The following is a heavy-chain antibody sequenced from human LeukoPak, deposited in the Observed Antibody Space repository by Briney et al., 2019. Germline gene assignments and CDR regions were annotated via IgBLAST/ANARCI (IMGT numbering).Heavy chain of an antibody. J-gene: IGHJ4*02. CDR3: AKVFQELAVAGIGGPFDY. V-gene: IGHV3-30*18. CDR1: GFTFSTYG. CDR2: ISYDGNNK. D-gene: IGHD6-19*01. Sequence: PGGSLRLSCAASGFTFSTYGMHWVRQAPGKGLEWVTVISYDGNNKYYADSVKGRFTISRDNSKNTLYLQMNSLRAEDTAVYYCAKVFQELAVAGIGGPFDYWGQGTLVTVSS.